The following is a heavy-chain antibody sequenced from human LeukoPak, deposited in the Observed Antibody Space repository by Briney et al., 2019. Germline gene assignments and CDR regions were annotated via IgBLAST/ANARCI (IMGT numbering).Heavy chain of an antibody. J-gene: IGHJ4*02. CDR3: ARELFSSGSCPDG. V-gene: IGHV3-33*01. D-gene: IGHD3-10*01. CDR2: IWSDGSNK. CDR1: GFTFSYYA. Sequence: GGSLRLSCSASGFTFSYYAIHWVRQAPGKGLEWVALIWSDGSNKYYADSVKGRITISRDNSKNTVYLQMNSLRAEDTAVYYCARELFSSGSCPDGWGQGTLVAVSS.